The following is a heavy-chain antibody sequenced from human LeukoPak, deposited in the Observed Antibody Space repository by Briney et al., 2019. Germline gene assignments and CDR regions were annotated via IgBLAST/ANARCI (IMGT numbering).Heavy chain of an antibody. Sequence: SETLSLTCTVSGGSISSGSYYWSWIRQPAGKGLEWIGRIYTSGSTNYNPSLKSRVTISVDTSKNQFSLKLTSVTAADTAVYYCATAHWFLDYGDHPAVRNWFDPWGQGTLVTVSS. CDR1: GGSISSGSYY. V-gene: IGHV4-61*02. D-gene: IGHD4-17*01. CDR2: IYTSGST. CDR3: ATAHWFLDYGDHPAVRNWFDP. J-gene: IGHJ5*02.